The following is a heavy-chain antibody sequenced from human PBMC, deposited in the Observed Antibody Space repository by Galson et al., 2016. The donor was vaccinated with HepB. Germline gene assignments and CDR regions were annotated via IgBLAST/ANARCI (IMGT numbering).Heavy chain of an antibody. CDR2: TYFRSRWYN. CDR3: ARVDSDQGGFDV. J-gene: IGHJ3*01. V-gene: IGHV6-1*01. CDR1: GDSVSSDSVA. Sequence: CAISGDSVSSDSVAWNWIRQSPSRGLEWLGRTYFRSRWYNDYAVSVKTRITVNPDTSKNQFSLQLNSVTPEDTAVYYCARVDSDQGGFDVWGQGTMVTVSS. D-gene: IGHD4-23*01.